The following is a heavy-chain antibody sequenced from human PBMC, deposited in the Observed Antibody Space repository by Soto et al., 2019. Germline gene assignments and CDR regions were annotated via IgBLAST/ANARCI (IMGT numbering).Heavy chain of an antibody. Sequence: PSETLSLTCSVSGASISSYYWTWIRQPPGGGLEWIGYMHHTQGTNDNPSLRGRVHMSIDTSMNQFSLRLTSVTAAGTAVYYCARVPFVGYFDWLDPWATEPWSPSP. J-gene: IGHJ5*02. V-gene: IGHV4-59*01. CDR1: GASISSYY. CDR3: ARVPFVGYFDWLDP. CDR2: MHHTQGT. D-gene: IGHD3-9*01.